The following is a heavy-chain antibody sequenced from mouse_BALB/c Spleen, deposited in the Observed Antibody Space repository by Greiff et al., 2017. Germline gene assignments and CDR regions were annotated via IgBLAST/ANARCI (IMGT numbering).Heavy chain of an antibody. CDR1: GYNFTSYW. D-gene: IGHD4-1*01. CDR3: ARDWDGDY. J-gene: IGHJ2*01. Sequence: VQLQQPGAELVKPGTSVKLSCKASGYNFTSYWINWVKLRPGQGLEWIGDIYPGSGSTNYNEKFKSKATLTVDNSSSTAYMELRSLTSEDSAVYYCARDWDGDYWGQGTTLTVSS. V-gene: IGHV1-55*01. CDR2: IYPGSGST.